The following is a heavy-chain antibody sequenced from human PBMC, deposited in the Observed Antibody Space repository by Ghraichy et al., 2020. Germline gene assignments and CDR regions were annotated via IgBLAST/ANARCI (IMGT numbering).Heavy chain of an antibody. CDR3: AKDIVVVPAGMRGYYYYYYGMDV. V-gene: IGHV3-43*02. Sequence: GGSLRLSCSASGFTFDDYAMHWVRQAPGKGLEWVSLISGDGGSTYYADSVKGRFNISRENSKNLLYLQMNSLRTEDTALYYCAKDIVVVPAGMRGYYYYYYGMDVWGQGTTVTVSS. D-gene: IGHD2-2*01. CDR2: ISGDGGST. CDR1: GFTFDDYA. J-gene: IGHJ6*02.